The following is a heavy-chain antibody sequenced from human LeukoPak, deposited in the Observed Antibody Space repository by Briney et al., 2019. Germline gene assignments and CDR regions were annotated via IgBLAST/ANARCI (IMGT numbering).Heavy chain of an antibody. CDR3: ATTYQLPHYFDY. CDR2: IIPIFGTA. V-gene: IGHV1-69*13. D-gene: IGHD2-2*01. J-gene: IGHJ4*02. CDR1: GGTFSSYA. Sequence: SVKVSCKASGGTFSSYAISWVRQAPRQGLEWMGGIIPIFGTANYAQKFQGRVTITADESTSTAYMELSSLRSEDTAVYYCATTYQLPHYFDYWGQGTLVTVSS.